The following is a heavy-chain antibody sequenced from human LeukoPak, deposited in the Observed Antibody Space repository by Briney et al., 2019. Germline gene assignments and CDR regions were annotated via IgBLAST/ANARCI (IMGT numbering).Heavy chain of an antibody. D-gene: IGHD6-19*01. J-gene: IGHJ4*02. V-gene: IGHV4-39*01. CDR1: GGSISSSSYY. CDR3: ARPSSGWFPSFDY. CDR2: IYYSGSI. Sequence: PSETLSLTCTVSGGSISSSSYYWGWIRQPPGKGLEWIGSIYYSGSIYYNPSLKSRVTISVDTSKNQFPLKLSSVTAADTAVYYCARPSSGWFPSFDYWGQGTLVTVSS.